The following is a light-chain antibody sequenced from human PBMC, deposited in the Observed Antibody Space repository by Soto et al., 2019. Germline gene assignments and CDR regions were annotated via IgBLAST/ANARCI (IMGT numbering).Light chain of an antibody. CDR2: GAS. CDR1: QSVNSNY. CDR3: QYYDSSPPMST. J-gene: IGKJ2*01. V-gene: IGKV3-20*01. Sequence: EIVLTQSPGTLSLSPGERATLSCRASQSVNSNYLAWYQQKPGQTPRLLIYGASSRATGIPDRFSGSGSGTDFTLTNSRLEPEDFALYFCQYYDSSPPMSTFGQGTKLEIK.